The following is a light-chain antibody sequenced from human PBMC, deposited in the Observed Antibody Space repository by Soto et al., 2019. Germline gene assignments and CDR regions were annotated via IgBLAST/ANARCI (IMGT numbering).Light chain of an antibody. CDR3: QQYISYPYT. CDR2: DAS. Sequence: DIQMTQFPSTLSASVGDRVTITCRASQTTTTWLAWYQQKPGTAPKLLIYDASSLEGGVPSRFSASGSGTEFTLTISSLQPDDLATYYCQQYISYPYTFGQGTKVEIK. J-gene: IGKJ2*01. V-gene: IGKV1-5*01. CDR1: QTTTTW.